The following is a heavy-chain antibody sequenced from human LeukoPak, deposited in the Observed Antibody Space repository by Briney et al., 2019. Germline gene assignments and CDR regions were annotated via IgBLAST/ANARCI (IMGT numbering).Heavy chain of an antibody. V-gene: IGHV1-8*01. Sequence: ASVKVSCKASGYTCTSYDINWVRQATGQGLEWMGWMNPNSGNTGYAQKFQGRVTMTRNTSISTAYMELSSLRSEDTAVYYCARGDLGRSGRVYKIWGQGTLVTVSS. CDR1: GYTCTSYD. D-gene: IGHD6-13*01. CDR3: ARGDLGRSGRVYKI. CDR2: MNPNSGNT. J-gene: IGHJ4*02.